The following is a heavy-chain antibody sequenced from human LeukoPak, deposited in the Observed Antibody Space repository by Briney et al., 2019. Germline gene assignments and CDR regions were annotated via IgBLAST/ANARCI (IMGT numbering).Heavy chain of an antibody. D-gene: IGHD3-16*01. CDR3: AKQGASQPFPYYFDY. CDR1: GFTSSSYA. CDR2: ISGSGGST. V-gene: IGHV3-23*01. J-gene: IGHJ4*02. Sequence: GGSLRLSCAASGFTSSSYAMSWVRQAPGKGLEWVSAISGSGGSTYYADSVKGRFTISRDNSKNTLYLQMNSLRAEDTAVYYCAKQGASQPFPYYFDYWGQGTLVTVSS.